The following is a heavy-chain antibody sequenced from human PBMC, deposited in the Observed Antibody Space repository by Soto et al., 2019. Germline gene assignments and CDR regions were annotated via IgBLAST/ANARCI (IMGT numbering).Heavy chain of an antibody. D-gene: IGHD6-19*01. J-gene: IGHJ6*02. CDR3: ARDPRIAVAGNPSYYYYCGMDV. CDR2: ISAYNGNT. Sequence: QVQLVQSGAEVKKPGASVKVSCKASGYTFTSYGISWVRQAPGQGLEWMGWISAYNGNTNYAQKLQGRVTMTTDTSTSTAYMELRSLRSDDTAVYYCARDPRIAVAGNPSYYYYCGMDVWGQGTTVTVSS. V-gene: IGHV1-18*01. CDR1: GYTFTSYG.